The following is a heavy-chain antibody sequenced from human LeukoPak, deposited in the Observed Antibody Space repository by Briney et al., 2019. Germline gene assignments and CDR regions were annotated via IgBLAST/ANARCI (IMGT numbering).Heavy chain of an antibody. J-gene: IGHJ6*02. Sequence: GGSLRLSCAASGFTFSSYWMSWVRQAPGKGLEWVANIKQDGSGKYYVDSVKGRFTISRDNAKNSLYLQMNSLRAEDTAVYYCARVGEASIYYYGMDVWGQGTTVTVSS. D-gene: IGHD3-16*01. CDR1: GFTFSSYW. CDR3: ARVGEASIYYYGMDV. CDR2: IKQDGSGK. V-gene: IGHV3-7*01.